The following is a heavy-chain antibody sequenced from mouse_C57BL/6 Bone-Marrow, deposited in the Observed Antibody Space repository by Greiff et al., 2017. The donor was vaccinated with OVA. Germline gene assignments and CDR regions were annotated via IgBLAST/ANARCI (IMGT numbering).Heavy chain of an antibody. CDR3: AREVVLAY. V-gene: IGHV3-6*01. J-gene: IGHJ3*01. D-gene: IGHD1-1*02. Sequence: EVQLVESGPGLVKPSQSLSLTCSVTGYSITSGYYWNWIRQFPGNKLEWMGYISYDGSNNYNPSLKNRISITRDTFKNQFFLKLNSVTTEDTATYYCAREVVLAYWGQGTLVTVSA. CDR2: ISYDGSN. CDR1: GYSITSGYY.